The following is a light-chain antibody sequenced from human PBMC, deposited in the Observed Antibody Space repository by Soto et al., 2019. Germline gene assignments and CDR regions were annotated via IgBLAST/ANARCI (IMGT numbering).Light chain of an antibody. CDR2: GAS. Sequence: EIVMTQSPATLSVSPGDRATLSCRASQSVSSSLAWYQQIPGQAPRLLIYGASTRATGIPARFGGSGSGTEFTLTLSSLQSEDFAVYYCQQYNNWPPLTFGGGTKVELK. CDR1: QSVSSS. J-gene: IGKJ4*01. V-gene: IGKV3-15*01. CDR3: QQYNNWPPLT.